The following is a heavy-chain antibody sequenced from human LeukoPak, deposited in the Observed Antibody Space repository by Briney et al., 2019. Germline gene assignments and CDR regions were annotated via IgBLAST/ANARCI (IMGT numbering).Heavy chain of an antibody. CDR2: INHSGST. Sequence: PSETLSLTCAVYGGSFRGYYWSLIRQPRGKGVEWIGEINHSGSTNYSPSLKSRVTISVDTSKNQFSLKLSSVTAADTAVYYCARERLSFTYYYGSGSYYTGSNWFDPWGQGTLVTVSS. V-gene: IGHV4-34*01. CDR3: ARERLSFTYYYGSGSYYTGSNWFDP. J-gene: IGHJ5*02. CDR1: GGSFRGYY. D-gene: IGHD3-10*01.